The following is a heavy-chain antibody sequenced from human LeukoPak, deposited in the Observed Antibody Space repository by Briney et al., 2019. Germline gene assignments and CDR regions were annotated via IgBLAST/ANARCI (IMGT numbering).Heavy chain of an antibody. CDR1: GYTFTKYD. V-gene: IGHV1-8*03. J-gene: IGHJ6*02. D-gene: IGHD2-2*01. CDR2: MNPNSGNS. CDR3: ARGVRAKLPARVGPAATFYYYCGMDV. Sequence: GASVTVSFKASGYTFTKYDINWVGQAPGQGLEGMGWMNPNSGNSGYPQKFQGRVTITRNTSISTAYMELSSLSSEGTAAYYCARGVRAKLPARVGPAATFYYYCGMDVWGQGTTVTVSS.